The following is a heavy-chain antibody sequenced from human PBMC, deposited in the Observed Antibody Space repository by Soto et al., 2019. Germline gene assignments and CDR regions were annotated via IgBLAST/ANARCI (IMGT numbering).Heavy chain of an antibody. V-gene: IGHV3-21*01. Sequence: WLCXRLSCAACGCSCMIYSINGFRQAPGKGLEWVSSISSSSSYIYYADSVNGRFTISRYKAKNSLYLQMKSLRAEDTAVYYCPRARPGYRRTQSPYWGPGT. CDR1: GCSCMIYS. CDR2: ISSSSSYI. D-gene: IGHD6-13*01. CDR3: PRARPGYRRTQSPY. J-gene: IGHJ4*02.